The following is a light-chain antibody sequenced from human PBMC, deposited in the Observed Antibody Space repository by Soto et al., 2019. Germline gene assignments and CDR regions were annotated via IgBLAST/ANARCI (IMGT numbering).Light chain of an antibody. Sequence: SYELTQPPSVSVAPGQTARITCGGNNIGRKSVHWYQQKPGQAPLLVVYDDSDRRSGIPERFSGSNSGNTATLTISRVEAGDEADYYCQVWDSSSDHLYVFGTGTKVTVL. CDR2: DDS. CDR3: QVWDSSSDHLYV. J-gene: IGLJ1*01. V-gene: IGLV3-21*02. CDR1: NIGRKS.